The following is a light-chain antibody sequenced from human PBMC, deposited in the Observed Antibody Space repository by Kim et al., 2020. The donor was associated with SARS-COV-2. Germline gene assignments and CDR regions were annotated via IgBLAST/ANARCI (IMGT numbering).Light chain of an antibody. J-gene: IGLJ3*02. Sequence: QSVLTQPPSVSDAPRQSVTLSCSGRTSNIRNNAVNWYQQFPGKAPKLLIYYDDLRPSGVSDRFSGSKSGTSAFLAISGLQSEDEADYYCAAWDDSLNGVVFGGGTKLTVL. CDR2: YDD. CDR3: AAWDDSLNGVV. V-gene: IGLV1-36*01. CDR1: TSNIRNNA.